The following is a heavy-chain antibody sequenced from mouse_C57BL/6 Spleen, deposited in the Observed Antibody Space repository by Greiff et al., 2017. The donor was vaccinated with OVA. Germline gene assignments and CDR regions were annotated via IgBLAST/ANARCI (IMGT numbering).Heavy chain of an antibody. D-gene: IGHD2-5*01. V-gene: IGHV1-54*01. CDR1: GYAFTNYL. J-gene: IGHJ3*01. CDR2: INPGSGGT. Sequence: QVQLQQSGAELVRPGTSVKVSCKASGYAFTNYLIEWVKQRPGQGLEWIGVINPGSGGTNYNEKFKGKATLTADKSSSTAYMQLSSLTSEDSAVYFCARERDYSNYVAWFAYWGQGTLVTVSA. CDR3: ARERDYSNYVAWFAY.